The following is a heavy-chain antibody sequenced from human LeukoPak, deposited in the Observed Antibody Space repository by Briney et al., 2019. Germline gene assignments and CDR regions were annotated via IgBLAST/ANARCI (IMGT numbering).Heavy chain of an antibody. CDR1: GFTFSSYW. CDR3: AKSIPYGTTWYGRSDY. Sequence: GGSLRLSCAASGFTFSSYWMTWVRQAPGKGLEWVANIKQDGSAKYYVDSVKGRFTISRDNAMNSLYLQMNSLRAEDTAIYYCAKSIPYGTTWYGRSDYWGQGTLVTVSS. D-gene: IGHD6-13*01. CDR2: IKQDGSAK. J-gene: IGHJ4*02. V-gene: IGHV3-7*03.